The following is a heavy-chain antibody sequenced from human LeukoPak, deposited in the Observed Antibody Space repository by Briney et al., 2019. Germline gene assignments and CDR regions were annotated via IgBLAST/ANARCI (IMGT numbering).Heavy chain of an antibody. V-gene: IGHV6-1*01. CDR1: GDSVSSNGAS. CDR3: GRETDFGVVTN. CDR2: TYYRSQQWHS. J-gene: IGHJ4*02. D-gene: IGHD3-3*01. Sequence: PSQTLSLTCAISGDSVSSNGASWNWIRQSPSRGLEWLGRTYYRSQQWHSDYAPSVKGRITLNPDTSKNQFSLQLNSVTPEVTAVYYCGRETDFGVVTNWGQGTLVTVSS.